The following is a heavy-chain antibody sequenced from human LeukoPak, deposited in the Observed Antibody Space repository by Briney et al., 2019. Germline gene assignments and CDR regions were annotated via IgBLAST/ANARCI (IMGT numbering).Heavy chain of an antibody. V-gene: IGHV3-53*01. CDR3: ARDQDYFDY. Sequence: PGGSLRLSCAASGFPVSSNYMSWVRQAPGKGLEWVSVIYSGGSTYYADSVKGRFTISRDNSKNTPYLQMNSLRAEDTAVYYCARDQDYFDYWGQGTLVTVSS. CDR1: GFPVSSNY. J-gene: IGHJ4*02. CDR2: IYSGGST.